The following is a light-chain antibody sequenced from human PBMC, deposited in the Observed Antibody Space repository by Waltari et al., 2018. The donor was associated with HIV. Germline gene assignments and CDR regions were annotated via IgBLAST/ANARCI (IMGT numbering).Light chain of an antibody. J-gene: IGLJ2*01. CDR3: SSYGGSSNWL. CDR1: SSDIGNYNL. CDR2: EGI. V-gene: IGLV2-23*01. Sequence: QSALTQPASVSGSPGQSITISCTGTSSDIGNYNLVSWYQQYPGKAPKLIIYEGIKRPSGVSNRISGSKSANTASLTISGLQAEDEADYFCSSYGGSSNWLFGGGTKLTVL.